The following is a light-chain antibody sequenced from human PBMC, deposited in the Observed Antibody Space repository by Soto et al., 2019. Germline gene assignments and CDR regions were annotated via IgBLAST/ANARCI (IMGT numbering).Light chain of an antibody. V-gene: IGKV1-5*03. CDR1: QSISTW. CDR3: QQYDSYPWT. J-gene: IGKJ1*01. CDR2: RAS. Sequence: DIHITPFPSSLSASVGDRSPIPCRASQSISTWLAWFQQKPGKAPKVMIYRASSLEGGAPSRFSGSGSGTEFTLTISSLQPDDVATYYCQQYDSYPWTFGQGTKVDIK.